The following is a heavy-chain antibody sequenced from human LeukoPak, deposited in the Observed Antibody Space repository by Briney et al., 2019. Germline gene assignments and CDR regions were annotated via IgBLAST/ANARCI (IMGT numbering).Heavy chain of an antibody. V-gene: IGHV3-23*01. D-gene: IGHD2-2*01. CDR1: GFTFSSYA. CDR3: ATVYSSSPLRPMDV. CDR2: ISGSGGST. J-gene: IGHJ6*02. Sequence: GGSLRLSCAASGFTFSSYAMSWVRQAPGKGLEWVSAISGSGGSTYYADSVKGRFTISRDNSKNTLYLQMNSLRAEDTAVYYCATVYSSSPLRPMDVWGQGTTVTVSS.